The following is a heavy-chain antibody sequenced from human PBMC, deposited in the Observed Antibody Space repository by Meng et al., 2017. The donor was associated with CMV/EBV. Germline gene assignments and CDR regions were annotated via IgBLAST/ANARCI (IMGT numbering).Heavy chain of an antibody. D-gene: IGHD2-2*01. CDR2: IKQDGSEK. J-gene: IGHJ6*02. CDR1: GFTFSSYW. CDR3: ARGGNQIPAAIRTYYYYYGMDV. V-gene: IGHV3-7*04. Sequence: GGSLRLSCAASGFTFSSYWMSWVRQAPGKGLESVANIKQDGSEKYYVDSVKGRFTISRDNAKNSLYLQMNSLRAEDTAVYYCARGGNQIPAAIRTYYYYYGMDVWGQGTTVTVSS.